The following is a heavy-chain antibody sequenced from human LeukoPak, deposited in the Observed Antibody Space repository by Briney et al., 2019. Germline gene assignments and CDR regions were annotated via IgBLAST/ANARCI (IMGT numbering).Heavy chain of an antibody. Sequence: GGSLRLFCAASGFTVSSNYMSWVRQAPGKGLEGVSVIYSGGSTYYADCVKGRFTISRDNSKNTLYLQMNSLRAEDTAVYYCALRGYYYDSSGYYPLDYWGQGTLVTASS. CDR2: IYSGGST. CDR1: GFTVSSNY. J-gene: IGHJ4*02. CDR3: ALRGYYYDSSGYYPLDY. V-gene: IGHV3-66*01. D-gene: IGHD3-22*01.